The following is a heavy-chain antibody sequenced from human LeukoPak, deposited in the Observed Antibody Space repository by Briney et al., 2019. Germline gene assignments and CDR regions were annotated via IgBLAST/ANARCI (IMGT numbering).Heavy chain of an antibody. CDR1: GFTVSSNY. CDR3: ARRMATIGNDAFDI. D-gene: IGHD5-24*01. Sequence: GGSLRLSCAASGFTVSSNYMSWVRQAPGKGLEWVSVIYSGGSTYYADSVKGRFTISRDNSKNTLYLQMNSLRAEDTAVYYCARRMATIGNDAFDIWGQGTMVTVSS. J-gene: IGHJ3*02. CDR2: IYSGGST. V-gene: IGHV3-53*01.